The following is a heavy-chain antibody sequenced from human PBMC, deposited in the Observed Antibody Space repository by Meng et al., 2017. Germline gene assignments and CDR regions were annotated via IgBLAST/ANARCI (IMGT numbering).Heavy chain of an antibody. D-gene: IGHD5-18*01. Sequence: GESLKISCAASGFTFSSYAMSWVRQAPGKGLEWVSAISGSGGSTYYADSVKGRFTISRDNSKNTLYLQMNSLRAEDTAVYYCAKDVSAVVTGIFDYWGQGTLVTVSS. V-gene: IGHV3-23*01. CDR3: AKDVSAVVTGIFDY. CDR1: GFTFSSYA. J-gene: IGHJ4*02. CDR2: ISGSGGST.